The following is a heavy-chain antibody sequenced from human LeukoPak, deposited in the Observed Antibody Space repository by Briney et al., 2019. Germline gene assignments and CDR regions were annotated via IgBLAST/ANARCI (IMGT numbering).Heavy chain of an antibody. CDR2: IYYSGST. J-gene: IGHJ4*02. CDR3: ARYRVSSSVSSYFDY. CDR1: GGSISSGDYY. V-gene: IGHV4-30-4*08. Sequence: SQTLSLTCTVSGGSISSGDYYWSWIRQPPGKGLEWIGYIYYSGSTYYNPSLKSRVTISVDTSKNQFSLKLSSVTAADTAVYYCARYRVSSSVSSYFDYWGQGTLVTVSS. D-gene: IGHD2-2*01.